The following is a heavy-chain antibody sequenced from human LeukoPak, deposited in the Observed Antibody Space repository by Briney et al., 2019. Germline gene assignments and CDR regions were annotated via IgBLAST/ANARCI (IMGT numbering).Heavy chain of an antibody. D-gene: IGHD2-15*01. J-gene: IGHJ4*02. CDR2: IESKSDGGAT. CDR3: STLAYCSGGSCYGFDY. V-gene: IGHV3-15*04. CDR1: GLTFKNAW. Sequence: GGSLRLSCTVSGLTFKNAWMSWVRLAPGKGLEWVGRIESKSDGGATDYAVPVKGRFTISRDDSKNTQYLQMNSLKTEDTAIYYCSTLAYCSGGSCYGFDYWGQGALVTVSS.